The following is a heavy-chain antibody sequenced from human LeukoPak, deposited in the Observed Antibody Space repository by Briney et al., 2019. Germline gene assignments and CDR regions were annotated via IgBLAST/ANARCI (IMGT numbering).Heavy chain of an antibody. Sequence: GASVKVSCKASGYTFTSYDINWVRQATGQGLEWMGWMNPNSGNTGYAQKFQGRVTMTRNTSISTAYMELSSLRSEDTAVYYCASFSSSSSAYYYGMDVWGQGTTVTVSS. V-gene: IGHV1-8*01. J-gene: IGHJ6*02. CDR2: MNPNSGNT. CDR3: ASFSSSSSAYYYGMDV. D-gene: IGHD6-6*01. CDR1: GYTFTSYD.